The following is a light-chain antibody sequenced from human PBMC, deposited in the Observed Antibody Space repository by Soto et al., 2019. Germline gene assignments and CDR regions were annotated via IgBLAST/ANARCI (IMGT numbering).Light chain of an antibody. Sequence: EIVLTQSPGTLSLSPGERATLSCRASQSVSSNLAWYQQKHGQAPRLLIYGASPRATGIPARFSGSGSGTEFTLTISSLKSEDFALYFCQQSHKWYTFGQGTKVDIK. J-gene: IGKJ2*01. CDR3: QQSHKWYT. V-gene: IGKV3-15*01. CDR1: QSVSSN. CDR2: GAS.